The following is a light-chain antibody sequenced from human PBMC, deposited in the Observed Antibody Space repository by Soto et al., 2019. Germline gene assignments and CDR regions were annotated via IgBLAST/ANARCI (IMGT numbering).Light chain of an antibody. CDR1: SSDIGRYNY. CDR2: DVT. J-gene: IGLJ3*02. Sequence: QSALTQPRSVSGSPGQSVTISCTGASSDIGRYNYVSWYQQHLGKAPKLMIYDVTKRPSGVPDRFSGSRSGNTASLTISGLQAEDEADYYCCSYAGTYTVFGGGTQLTVL. V-gene: IGLV2-11*01. CDR3: CSYAGTYTV.